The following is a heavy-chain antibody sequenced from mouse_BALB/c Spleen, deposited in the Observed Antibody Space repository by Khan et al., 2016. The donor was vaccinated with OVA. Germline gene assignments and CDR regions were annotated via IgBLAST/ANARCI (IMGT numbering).Heavy chain of an antibody. CDR1: GFTFASYT. Sequence: QVQLQQSGAELARPGASVKMSCKASGFTFASYTIHWIKQRPGQGLEWIGYINPTNGYTNYNQKFKDKATLTADKSSTTAYMQLSSLTSDDTAVFNSVRDGAYYRNDGWFGYWGQGTLVTVSA. CDR3: VRDGAYYRNDGWFGY. D-gene: IGHD2-14*01. V-gene: IGHV1-4*01. CDR2: INPTNGYT. J-gene: IGHJ3*01.